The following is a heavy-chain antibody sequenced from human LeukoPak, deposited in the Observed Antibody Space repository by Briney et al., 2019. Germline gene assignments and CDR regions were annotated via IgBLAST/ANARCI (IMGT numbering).Heavy chain of an antibody. CDR1: GGSFSSYY. J-gene: IGHJ3*02. D-gene: IGHD6-6*01. CDR2: IYYSGST. CDR3: ARDRPSIAASYAFDI. Sequence: SETLSLACAVYGGSFSSYYWGWIRQPPGKGLEWIGSIYYSGSTYYNPSLKSRVTISVDTSKNQFSLKLSSVTAADTAVYYCARDRPSIAASYAFDIWGQGTMVTVSS. V-gene: IGHV4-39*07.